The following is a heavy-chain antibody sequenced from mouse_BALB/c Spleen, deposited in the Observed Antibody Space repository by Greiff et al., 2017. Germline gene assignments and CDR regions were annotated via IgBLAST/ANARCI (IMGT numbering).Heavy chain of an antibody. D-gene: IGHD4-1*01. CDR2: INPYNDGT. J-gene: IGHJ3*01. V-gene: IGHV1-14*01. CDR3: ARETVNWGFAY. CDR1: GYTFTSYV. Sequence: VQLKQSGPELVKPGASVKMSCKASGYTFTSYVMHWVKQKPGQGLEWIGYINPYNDGTKYNEKFKGKATLTSDKSSSTAYMELSSLTSEDSAVYYCARETVNWGFAYWGQGTLVTVSA.